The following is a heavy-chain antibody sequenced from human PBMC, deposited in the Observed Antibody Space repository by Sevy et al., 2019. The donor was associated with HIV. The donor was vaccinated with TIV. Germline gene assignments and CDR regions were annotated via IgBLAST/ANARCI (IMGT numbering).Heavy chain of an antibody. Sequence: LSLTCTVSGGSISSYYCSRIRQPPGKGLEWIGYINYSGSTNYNPSLKSRVTISIDTSKNQFSLKLTSVTAADTAVYYCTRDPITVAPYFDYWSQGTLVTVSS. CDR1: GGSISSYY. D-gene: IGHD6-19*01. CDR2: INYSGST. V-gene: IGHV4-59*01. J-gene: IGHJ4*02. CDR3: TRDPITVAPYFDY.